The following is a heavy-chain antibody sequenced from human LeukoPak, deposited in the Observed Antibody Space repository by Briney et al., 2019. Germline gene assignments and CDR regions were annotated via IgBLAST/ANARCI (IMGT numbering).Heavy chain of an antibody. CDR3: AHRLRFLGNFDY. Sequence: SGPTLVNPTQTLTLTCTFSGFSLSTSGVGVGWIRQPPGKALEWRSLIYWHDDKRYSPSLKSRLTITKDTSKNQVVLTMTNMDPVDTATYYCAHRLRFLGNFDYWGQGTLVTISS. CDR2: IYWHDDK. CDR1: GFSLSTSGVG. V-gene: IGHV2-5*01. D-gene: IGHD3-3*01. J-gene: IGHJ4*02.